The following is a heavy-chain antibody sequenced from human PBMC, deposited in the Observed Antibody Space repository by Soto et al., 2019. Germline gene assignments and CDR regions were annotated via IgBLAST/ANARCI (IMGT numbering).Heavy chain of an antibody. V-gene: IGHV3-30*04. CDR3: ASGGSYFNYYYYGMDV. J-gene: IGHJ6*02. CDR1: GFTFSSYA. CDR2: ISYDGSNK. D-gene: IGHD1-26*01. Sequence: GGSLRLSCAASGFTFSSYAMHWVRQAPGKGLEWVAVISYDGSNKYYADSVKGRFTISRDNSKNTLYLQMNSLRAEDTAVYYCASGGSYFNYYYYGMDVWGQGTTVTVSS.